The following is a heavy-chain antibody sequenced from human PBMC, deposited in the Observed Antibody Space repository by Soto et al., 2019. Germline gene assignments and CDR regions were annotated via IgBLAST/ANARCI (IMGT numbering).Heavy chain of an antibody. CDR1: GYSFTKYW. D-gene: IGHD1-26*01. Sequence: GESLKISCKGSGYSFTKYWIAWVRQMPGKGLEWMGIIYPGDSDTRYSPSFQGQVIISADKSINTAYLQWSSLKASDTAMYYCARPPYSGSYYYFDHWGQGTLVTVSS. J-gene: IGHJ4*02. CDR3: ARPPYSGSYYYFDH. V-gene: IGHV5-51*01. CDR2: IYPGDSDT.